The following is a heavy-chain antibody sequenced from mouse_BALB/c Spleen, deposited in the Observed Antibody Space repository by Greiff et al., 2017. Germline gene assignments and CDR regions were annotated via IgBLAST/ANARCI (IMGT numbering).Heavy chain of an antibody. D-gene: IGHD1-1*01. Sequence: VQLQQSGAELVKPGASVKLSCTASGFNIKDTYMHWVKQRPEQGLEWIGRIDPANGNTKYDPKFQGKATITADTSSNTAYLQLSSLTSEDTAVYYCAVITTVVHFDYWGQGTSVTVSS. CDR1: GFNIKDTY. CDR3: AVITTVVHFDY. CDR2: IDPANGNT. V-gene: IGHV14-3*02. J-gene: IGHJ4*01.